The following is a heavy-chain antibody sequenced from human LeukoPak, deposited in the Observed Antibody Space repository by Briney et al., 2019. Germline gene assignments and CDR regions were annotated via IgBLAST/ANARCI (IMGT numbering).Heavy chain of an antibody. CDR1: GYSFTSYW. Sequence: GESLKISCKGSGYSFTSYWIGWVRQLPGKGLEWMGIIYPGDSDTRYSPSFQGQVTISADKSISTAYLQWSSLKASDTAMYYCARRHSSSHDAFDIWGQGTMVTVSS. J-gene: IGHJ3*02. D-gene: IGHD6-6*01. CDR2: IYPGDSDT. CDR3: ARRHSSSHDAFDI. V-gene: IGHV5-51*01.